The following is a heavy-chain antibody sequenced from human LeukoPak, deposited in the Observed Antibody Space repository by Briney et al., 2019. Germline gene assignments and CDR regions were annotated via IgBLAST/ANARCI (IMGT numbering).Heavy chain of an antibody. CDR3: ARRLPYSGSYSWFDP. J-gene: IGHJ5*02. V-gene: IGHV4-38-2*01. CDR2: IYHSGST. Sequence: PSGTLSLTCAVSGYSISSGYYWGWIRPPPGKGLEWIGIIYHSGSTYYNPSIKSRVTISEDTSKNKFSLKLSSVTAADTAVYYCARRLPYSGSYSWFDPWGQGTLVTVSS. CDR1: GYSISSGYY. D-gene: IGHD1-26*01.